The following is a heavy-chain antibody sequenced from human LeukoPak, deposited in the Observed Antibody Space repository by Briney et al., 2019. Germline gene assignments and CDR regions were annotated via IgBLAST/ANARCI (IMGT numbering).Heavy chain of an antibody. J-gene: IGHJ6*03. CDR3: ARQGIQLWLVYYYYYMDV. CDR2: ISISGST. D-gene: IGHD5-18*01. V-gene: IGHV4-4*07. CDR1: SNSISSYY. Sequence: SETLSLTCTVSSNSISSYYWSWIRQAAGKGLEWIGRISISGSTNYNPSLKSRVTISVDTSKNQFSLKLSSVTAADTAVYYCARQGIQLWLVYYYYYMDVWGKGTTVTISS.